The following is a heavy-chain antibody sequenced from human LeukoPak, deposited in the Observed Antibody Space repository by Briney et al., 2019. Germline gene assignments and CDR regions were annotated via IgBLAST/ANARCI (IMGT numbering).Heavy chain of an antibody. Sequence: PGGSLRLSCAASGFTFSSYWMSWVRQAPGKGLEWVANIKQDGSEKYYVDSVKGRFTISRDNAKNSLYLQVNSLRAEDTAVYYCARIFWGMGYYFDYWGQGTLVTVSS. CDR3: ARIFWGMGYYFDY. J-gene: IGHJ4*02. V-gene: IGHV3-7*04. CDR1: GFTFSSYW. CDR2: IKQDGSEK. D-gene: IGHD2-21*01.